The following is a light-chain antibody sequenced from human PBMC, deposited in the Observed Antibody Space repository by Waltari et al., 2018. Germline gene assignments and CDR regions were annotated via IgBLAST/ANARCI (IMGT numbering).Light chain of an antibody. CDR2: EDD. CDR1: VLGENF. J-gene: IGLJ3*02. CDR3: VSGDEDILV. Sequence: SYELTQLPSVSVSPGQTARITCSGDVLGENFADWYRQEPGQAPVLVIYEDDKRNPGVPERFSGSTSRNTATLTISRVRTEDEAGYYCVSGDEDILVFGGGTKLTVL. V-gene: IGLV3-22*01.